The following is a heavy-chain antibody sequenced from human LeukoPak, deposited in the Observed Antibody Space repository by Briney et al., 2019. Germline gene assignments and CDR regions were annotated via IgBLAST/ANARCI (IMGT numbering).Heavy chain of an antibody. CDR1: GFTFSDHY. CDR3: ARVGGRYFDWLQFDY. CDR2: ISTSGVYT. Sequence: GGSLRLSCAASGFTFSDHYMRWLRQAPGKGLEWVSYISTSGVYTNYADSVKGRFTISRDDAKNSLYLQMNSLRAEDTAVYYCARVGGRYFDWLQFDYWGQGTLVTVSS. D-gene: IGHD3-9*01. V-gene: IGHV3-11*06. J-gene: IGHJ4*02.